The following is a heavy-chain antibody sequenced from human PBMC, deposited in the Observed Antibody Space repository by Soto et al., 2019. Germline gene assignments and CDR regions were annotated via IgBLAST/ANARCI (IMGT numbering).Heavy chain of an antibody. V-gene: IGHV3-74*01. J-gene: IGHJ6*02. Sequence: GGSLRLSCAASGFTFSSYWMHWVRQAPGKGLVWVSRINSDGSSTSYADSVKGRFTISRDNAKNTLYLQMNSLRAEDTAVYYYARVSKSSSWYYYYYGMDVWGQGTTVTVSS. CDR2: INSDGSST. D-gene: IGHD6-13*01. CDR3: ARVSKSSSWYYYYYGMDV. CDR1: GFTFSSYW.